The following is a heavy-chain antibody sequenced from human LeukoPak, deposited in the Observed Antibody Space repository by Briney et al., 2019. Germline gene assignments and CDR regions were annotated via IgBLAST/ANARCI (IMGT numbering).Heavy chain of an antibody. V-gene: IGHV3-23*01. J-gene: IGHJ4*02. Sequence: GGSLRLSCAASGFTFNNYAMSWVRQAPGKGLEWVSAISGSGGTTYYADSVKGRFTISRDNSKNMLYLQMNSLRAEDTAVYYCARGASGWYKLDSWGQGTLVTVSS. D-gene: IGHD6-19*01. CDR1: GFTFNNYA. CDR2: ISGSGGTT. CDR3: ARGASGWYKLDS.